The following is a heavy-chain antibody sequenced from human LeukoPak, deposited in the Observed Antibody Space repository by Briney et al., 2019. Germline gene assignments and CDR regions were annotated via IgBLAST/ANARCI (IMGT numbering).Heavy chain of an antibody. D-gene: IGHD2/OR15-2a*01. CDR3: AKDNLLAQPDSTLGKNHFDY. CDR2: INPNSGAT. V-gene: IGHV1-2*02. CDR1: GYTFTGYY. J-gene: IGHJ4*02. Sequence: ASVKVSCKASGYTFTGYYMHWVRQAPGQGLEWMGWINPNSGATNCAQNFQGRVTMTRDTSISTAYMELSRLRSDDTALYYCAKDNLLAQPDSTLGKNHFDYWGQGTLVTVSS.